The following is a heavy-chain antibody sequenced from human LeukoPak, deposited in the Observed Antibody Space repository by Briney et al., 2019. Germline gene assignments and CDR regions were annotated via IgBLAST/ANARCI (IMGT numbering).Heavy chain of an antibody. Sequence: ASVKVSCKASGYTCTGYHMHWVRQAPGQGLEWMGWINPNSGGTNYAQKFQGRVTMTRDTSISTAYMELSTLKSDGTSVYPCARVDTAMVSDYWGQGTLVTVSS. CDR1: GYTCTGYH. J-gene: IGHJ4*02. V-gene: IGHV1-2*02. CDR2: INPNSGGT. D-gene: IGHD5-18*01. CDR3: ARVDTAMVSDY.